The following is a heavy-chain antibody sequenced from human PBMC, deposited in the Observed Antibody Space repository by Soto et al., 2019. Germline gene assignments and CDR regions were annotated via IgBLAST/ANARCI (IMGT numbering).Heavy chain of an antibody. D-gene: IGHD2-15*01. Sequence: PSETLSLTCTVSGGSISSYYWSWIRQPPGKGLEWIGYIYYSGSTNYNPSLKSRVTISVDTSKNQFSLKLSSVTAADTAVYYCAREVGDCSGGSCYWVSGYYFDYWGQGTLVTVSS. J-gene: IGHJ4*02. CDR2: IYYSGST. V-gene: IGHV4-59*01. CDR1: GGSISSYY. CDR3: AREVGDCSGGSCYWVSGYYFDY.